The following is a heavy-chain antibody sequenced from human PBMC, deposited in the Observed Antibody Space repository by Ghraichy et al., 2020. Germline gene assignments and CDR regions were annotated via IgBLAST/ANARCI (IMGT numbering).Heavy chain of an antibody. J-gene: IGHJ4*02. CDR3: AREGALREGDY. CDR1: EFIFSSYG. D-gene: IGHD3-16*01. Sequence: GGSLRLSCAASEFIFSSYGMHWVRQAPGKGLEWVANIWYDGSNKYYADSVKGRFTISRDNSKNTLYLQMNSLRAEDTAVYYCAREGALREGDYWGQGTLVTVSS. V-gene: IGHV3-33*01. CDR2: IWYDGSNK.